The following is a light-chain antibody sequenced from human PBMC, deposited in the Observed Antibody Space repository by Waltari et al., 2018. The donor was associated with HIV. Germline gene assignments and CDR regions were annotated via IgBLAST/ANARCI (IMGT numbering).Light chain of an antibody. J-gene: IGKJ4*01. V-gene: IGKV3-20*01. Sequence: EIVLTQSPGTLSLSPGERATLSCRASQSVTSSFLSWYQQKPGQAPRLLIYGASSRATGIPDRFSGGGSGTDFTLTISRLEPEDFAVYYCQQYGSSPLTFGGGTKEDIK. CDR2: GAS. CDR3: QQYGSSPLT. CDR1: QSVTSSF.